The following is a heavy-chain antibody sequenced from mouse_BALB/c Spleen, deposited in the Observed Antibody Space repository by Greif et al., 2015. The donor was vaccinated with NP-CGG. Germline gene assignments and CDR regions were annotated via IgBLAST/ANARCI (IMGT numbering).Heavy chain of an antibody. CDR2: INPYNGNT. CDR3: GRGSFCGQEDY. J-gene: IGHJ2*01. CDR1: GYSFTGYF. Sequence: EVQLQQSGPELVKPGASVKISCKASGYSFTGYFMNWVKQSHGKSLEWIGRINPYNGNTFYNQKFKGKATLTVDKSSSTAHMNRQGLTSEDSAFYYCGRGSFCGQEDYWGQDTALTVAS. V-gene: IGHV1-37*01.